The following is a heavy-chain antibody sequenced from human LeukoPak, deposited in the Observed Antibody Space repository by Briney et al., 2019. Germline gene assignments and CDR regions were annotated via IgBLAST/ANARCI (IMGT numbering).Heavy chain of an antibody. J-gene: IGHJ4*02. Sequence: GGSLRLSCAASGFTFSIYWMNWARQAPGKGLEWVASINHNGNVNYYVDSVKGRFTISRGNAKNSLYLQMSNLRAEDTAVYYCARGFWTGVEYWGQGALVTVSS. CDR2: INHNGNVN. V-gene: IGHV3-7*03. CDR3: ARGFWTGVEY. CDR1: GFTFSIYW. D-gene: IGHD3/OR15-3a*01.